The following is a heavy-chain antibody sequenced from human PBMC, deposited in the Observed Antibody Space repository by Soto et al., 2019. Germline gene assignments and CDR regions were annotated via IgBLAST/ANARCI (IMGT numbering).Heavy chain of an antibody. CDR2: ISAYNGNT. D-gene: IGHD2-15*01. CDR3: ARANVVVVAATHRADYYGMDV. Sequence: QVQLVQSGAEVKKPGASVKVSCKASGYTFTSYGISWVRQAPGQGLEWMGWISAYNGNTNNAQKLQGRVTMTTDTSTSTAYMELRSLRSDDTAVYFCARANVVVVAATHRADYYGMDVWGQGTTVTVSS. V-gene: IGHV1-18*01. CDR1: GYTFTSYG. J-gene: IGHJ6*02.